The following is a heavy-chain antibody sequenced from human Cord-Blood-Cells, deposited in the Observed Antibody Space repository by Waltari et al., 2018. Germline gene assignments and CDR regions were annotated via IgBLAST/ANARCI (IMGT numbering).Heavy chain of an antibody. V-gene: IGHV1-2*02. J-gene: IGHJ4*02. Sequence: QVQLVQSGAEVKKPGASVKVSCKASGYTFTGYYMHWVRQAPGQGLEWMGWINPNSGGTNYAQKFQGRVTMTRDTSISTAYMELSRRRSDDTAVYYCARDEGANYDSSGYFDYWGQGTLVTVSS. D-gene: IGHD3-22*01. CDR3: ARDEGANYDSSGYFDY. CDR2: INPNSGGT. CDR1: GYTFTGYY.